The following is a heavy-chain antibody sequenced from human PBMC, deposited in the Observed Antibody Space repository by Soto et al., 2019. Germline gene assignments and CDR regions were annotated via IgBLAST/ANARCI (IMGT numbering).Heavy chain of an antibody. D-gene: IGHD3-22*01. J-gene: IGHJ4*02. Sequence: PGGSLRLSCAASEFTFSDYAMHWVRQAPGKGLEWVAVVSHDGRNTHYADSVKGRFTISRDSSKNTVSLEMTSLRAEDTAVYYCVKGEYYYDSSGYYPFDYWGQGTLVTVSS. CDR2: VSHDGRNT. V-gene: IGHV3-30*18. CDR3: VKGEYYYDSSGYYPFDY. CDR1: EFTFSDYA.